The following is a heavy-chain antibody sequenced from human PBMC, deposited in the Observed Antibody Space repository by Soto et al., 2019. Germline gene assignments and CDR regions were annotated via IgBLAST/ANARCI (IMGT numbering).Heavy chain of an antibody. V-gene: IGHV1-3*04. CDR1: GYTFIRDA. D-gene: IGHD2-15*01. CDR3: ARGRPVADYYGMDV. Sequence: ASVKVSCKAAGYTFIRDAIHWARQAPGQRLEWMGWINTGNSNTKYSQKFQGRVTITRDTSASTAYMELSSLRSEDTAVYFCARGRPVADYYGMDVWGQGTTVTVSS. CDR2: INTGNSNT. J-gene: IGHJ6*02.